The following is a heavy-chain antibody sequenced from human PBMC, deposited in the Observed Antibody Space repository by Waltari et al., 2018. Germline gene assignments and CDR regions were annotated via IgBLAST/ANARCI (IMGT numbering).Heavy chain of an antibody. J-gene: IGHJ4*02. V-gene: IGHV3-21*01. CDR1: GFMFSSYS. CDR3: ARSWNLNGLFDS. Sequence: QLLESGGGLVKPGESLRLSCSAFGFMFSSYSMDWVRQAPGKGPEWVSSIHRASHYIHYADSVKGRFTISRDNVRNTLYLQMNDLRAEDTAVYYCARSWNLNGLFDSWGQGTLVTVSS. D-gene: IGHD1-1*01. CDR2: IHRASHYI.